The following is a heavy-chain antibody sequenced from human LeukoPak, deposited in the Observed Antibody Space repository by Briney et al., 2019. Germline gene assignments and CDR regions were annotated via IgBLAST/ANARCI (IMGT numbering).Heavy chain of an antibody. J-gene: IGHJ4*02. D-gene: IGHD3-3*01. V-gene: IGHV3-23*01. Sequence: GGSLRLSCAASGFTFSIYAMSWVRQAPGKGLEWVSSITSRDGGTFYTDPVKGRFTISRDNSKNMLYLQMNSLRAEDTAIYYCAKGLWGYDFWSGYYDYWGQGTLVTVSS. CDR3: AKGLWGYDFWSGYYDY. CDR1: GFTFSIYA. CDR2: ITSRDGGT.